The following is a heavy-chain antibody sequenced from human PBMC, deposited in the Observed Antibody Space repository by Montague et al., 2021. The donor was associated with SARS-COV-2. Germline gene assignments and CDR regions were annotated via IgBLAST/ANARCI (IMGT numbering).Heavy chain of an antibody. CDR3: ARDVVAAPGTFDY. V-gene: IGHV4-61*02. Sequence: TLSLTCTVSGGSISSGGYYWSWIRQPAGKGLEWIGRVSASGSTNYNPSLNSRVTMSVDTSKKQFSLRLSPVTAADTAVYYCARDVVAAPGTFDYWGQGTLVTVSS. CDR2: VSASGST. J-gene: IGHJ4*02. CDR1: GGSISSGGYY. D-gene: IGHD6-13*01.